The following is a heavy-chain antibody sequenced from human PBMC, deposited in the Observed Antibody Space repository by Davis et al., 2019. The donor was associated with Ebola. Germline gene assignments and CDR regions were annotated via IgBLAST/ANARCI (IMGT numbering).Heavy chain of an antibody. CDR2: ISRAGEST. J-gene: IGHJ6*03. CDR1: GFTFGDYA. Sequence: PGGSLRLSCAAPGFTFGDYAMSWVRQAPGKGLEWVSTISRAGESTYYGDSVRGRFTISRDNSMNTVYVQMYSLRADDTAVYYCAKGGFYLYMDVWGKGTTVTVSS. D-gene: IGHD3-16*02. V-gene: IGHV3-23*01. CDR3: AKGGFYLYMDV.